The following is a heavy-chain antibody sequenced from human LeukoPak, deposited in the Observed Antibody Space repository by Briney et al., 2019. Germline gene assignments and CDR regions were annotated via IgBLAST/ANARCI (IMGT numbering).Heavy chain of an antibody. V-gene: IGHV3-30*02. J-gene: IGHJ4*02. D-gene: IGHD6-13*01. CDR1: GFTFTTYA. CDR2: IRYDGSNK. Sequence: GSLRLSCAASGFTFTTYAMFWVRQAPGKGLEWVAFIRYDGSNKYYADSVKGRFTISRDNSNNMLHLQMNSLRAEDTAVYYCAKERSNWREIDYWGQGTLVTVSS. CDR3: AKERSNWREIDY.